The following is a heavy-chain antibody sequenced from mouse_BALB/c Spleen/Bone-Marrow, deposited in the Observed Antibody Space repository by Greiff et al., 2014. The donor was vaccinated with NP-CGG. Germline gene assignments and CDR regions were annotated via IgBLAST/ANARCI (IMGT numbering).Heavy chain of an antibody. Sequence: VQLKESGGDLVKPGGSLKLSCAASGFTFSGFGMSWVRQSPDKRLEWVATIGVGGTYTYYPDSVKGRFTISRDNAENTLYLRMSSLKSEDTAMYYCARPFTTVVATVFAYWGQGTLVTVSA. CDR1: GFTFSGFG. V-gene: IGHV5-6*01. J-gene: IGHJ3*01. CDR2: IGVGGTYT. CDR3: ARPFTTVVATVFAY. D-gene: IGHD1-1*01.